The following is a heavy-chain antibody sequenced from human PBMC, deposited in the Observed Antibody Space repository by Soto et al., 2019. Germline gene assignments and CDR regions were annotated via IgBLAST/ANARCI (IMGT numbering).Heavy chain of an antibody. Sequence: QVQLVQSGAEVKKPGSSVKVSCKASGGTFSSYAISWVRQAPGQRLEWMGGIIPISETTNYEQKFQGRVTVTADESKSTAYMELSSMRSEDTAVYYCARSQGSSTSLEIYYYYYYGMDVWGQGTTVTVSS. V-gene: IGHV1-69*01. CDR2: IIPISETT. D-gene: IGHD2-2*01. CDR3: ARSQGSSTSLEIYYYYYYGMDV. J-gene: IGHJ6*02. CDR1: GGTFSSYA.